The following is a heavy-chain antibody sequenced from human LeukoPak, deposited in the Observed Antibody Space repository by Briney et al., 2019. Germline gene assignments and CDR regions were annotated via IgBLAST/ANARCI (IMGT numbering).Heavy chain of an antibody. Sequence: PGGSLRLSCAASGFIFSDYYMTWIHQAPGKGLEWVSYIDTGSTAYYADSVKGRFTISRDNAKNSLYLQMNSLRAEDTAVYYCAKDPWAPIVGGTTDFDYWGQGTLVTVSS. CDR3: AKDPWAPIVGGTTDFDY. V-gene: IGHV3-11*01. D-gene: IGHD1-26*01. J-gene: IGHJ4*02. CDR2: IDTGSTA. CDR1: GFIFSDYY.